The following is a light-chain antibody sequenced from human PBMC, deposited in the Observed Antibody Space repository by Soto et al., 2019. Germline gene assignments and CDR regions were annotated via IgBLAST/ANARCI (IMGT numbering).Light chain of an antibody. CDR1: SKDVGYYNY. CDR2: DVS. J-gene: IGLJ1*01. CDR3: RSYAGSEYTYV. Sequence: QSVLTQPPSASGSPGQSVTIACTGTSKDVGYYNYVSWYQQPPGKAPKLLIYDVSKRPSGVPDRFSGSKSGNTASLTVSGLQVPDERHYPSRSYAGSEYTYVFGTGTKVTVL. V-gene: IGLV2-8*01.